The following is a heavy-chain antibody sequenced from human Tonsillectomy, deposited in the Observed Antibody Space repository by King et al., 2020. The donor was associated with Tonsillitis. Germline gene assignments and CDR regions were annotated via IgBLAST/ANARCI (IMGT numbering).Heavy chain of an antibody. Sequence: QLVQSGGGLVKPGGSLRLSCAASGFTFSDAWMSWVRQTPGKGLEWVGRIKSKTDGETTDYIAPVRGRFAVSRDDARNSLYLQMNSLQTEDTAVYYCTTTRRVTAAGTCVDFDNWGQGTQVTVSS. J-gene: IGHJ4*02. CDR3: TTTRRVTAAGTCVDFDN. D-gene: IGHD6-13*01. V-gene: IGHV3-15*01. CDR2: IKSKTDGETT. CDR1: GFTFSDAW.